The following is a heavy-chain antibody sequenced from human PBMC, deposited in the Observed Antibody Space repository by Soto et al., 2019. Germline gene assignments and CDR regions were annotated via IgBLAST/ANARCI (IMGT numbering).Heavy chain of an antibody. CDR1: GFTVNTKY. CDR2: MYSGGST. D-gene: IGHD3-9*01. CDR3: AKYDTSSSSFDY. V-gene: IGHV3-66*01. Sequence: EVQLVESGGGLVQPGGSLRLSCAVSGFTVNTKYMSWVRQAPGKGLEWFSVMYSGGSTYYADPVKGRFTVSRDNSKNILYLQMNSLRAEDTAVYYCAKYDTSSSSFDYWGQGTLVTVSS. J-gene: IGHJ4*02.